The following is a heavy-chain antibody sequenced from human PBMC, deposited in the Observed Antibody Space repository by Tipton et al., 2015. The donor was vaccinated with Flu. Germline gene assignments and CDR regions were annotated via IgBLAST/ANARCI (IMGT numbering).Heavy chain of an antibody. CDR1: GGSISSSNHY. Sequence: LRLSCTVSGGSISSSNHYWGWIRQPPGKGLEWIGSVYYSGSTYYNPSLKSRVTISVDMSKNQLSLKLRSVTAADTAVYYCVARLGLWGYDSWSDYPQAGVFDLWGQGTMVTVSP. CDR3: VARLGLWGYDSWSDYPQAGVFDL. J-gene: IGHJ3*01. V-gene: IGHV4-39*01. D-gene: IGHD3-3*01. CDR2: VYYSGST.